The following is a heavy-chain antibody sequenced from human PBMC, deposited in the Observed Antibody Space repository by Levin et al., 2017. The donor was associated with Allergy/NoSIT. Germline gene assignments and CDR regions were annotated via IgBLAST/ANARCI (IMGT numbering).Heavy chain of an antibody. CDR2: INRDGSSK. Sequence: GGSLRLSCAASGFRFSDYQMSWVRRGPGKGLDWVSHINRDGSSKHYADSVKGRFTISRDNAKTSLDLQIDSLRAEDTAVYYCARRHRFCYGGNCYLGPIDYWGQGTLVTVSS. CDR1: GFRFSDYQ. CDR3: ARRHRFCYGGNCYLGPIDY. J-gene: IGHJ4*02. D-gene: IGHD2-15*01. V-gene: IGHV3-11*01.